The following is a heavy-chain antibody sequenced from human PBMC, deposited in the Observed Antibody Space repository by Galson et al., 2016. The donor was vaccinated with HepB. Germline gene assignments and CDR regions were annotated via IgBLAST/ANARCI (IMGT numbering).Heavy chain of an antibody. Sequence: SLRLSCATSGFTFVDYTTSWVRQAPGKGLEWVSSISGSTNYADSVKGRFTISRDISESTVYLQMNSLRVEDTAVYFCVGYCRGGSCSGQGSFDFWGQGTLVAVPS. CDR2: ISGST. CDR1: GFTFVDYT. V-gene: IGHV3-23*01. CDR3: VGYCRGGSCSGQGSFDF. D-gene: IGHD2-15*01. J-gene: IGHJ4*02.